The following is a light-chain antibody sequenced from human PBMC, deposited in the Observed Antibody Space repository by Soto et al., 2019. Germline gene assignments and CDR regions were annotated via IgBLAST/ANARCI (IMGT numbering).Light chain of an antibody. CDR3: QQYNDWPPIT. J-gene: IGKJ5*01. Sequence: EIVMTPSPATLSVSPGERATLSCRASQSVSSNLAWYQQKPGRAPRLLIYDASTRATGFPARFSGSGSGTEFSLTISSLQSEDFAVYYCQQYNDWPPITFGQGTRLEIK. V-gene: IGKV3-15*01. CDR2: DAS. CDR1: QSVSSN.